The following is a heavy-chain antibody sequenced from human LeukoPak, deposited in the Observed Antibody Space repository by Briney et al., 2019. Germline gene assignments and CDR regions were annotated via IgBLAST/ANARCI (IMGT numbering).Heavy chain of an antibody. CDR1: GFTFSSYA. Sequence: PGVSLRLSCAASGFTFSSYAMHWVRQAPGKGLEWVAVISYDGSNKYYADSVKGRFTISRDNSKNTLYLQMNSLRAEDTAVYYCARRGGTMVRGVIRGNYFDYWGQGTLVTVSS. V-gene: IGHV3-30-3*01. CDR2: ISYDGSNK. J-gene: IGHJ4*02. D-gene: IGHD3-10*01. CDR3: ARRGGTMVRGVIRGNYFDY.